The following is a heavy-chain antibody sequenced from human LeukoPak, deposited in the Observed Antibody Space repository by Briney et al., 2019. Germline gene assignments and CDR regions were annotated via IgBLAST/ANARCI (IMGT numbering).Heavy chain of an antibody. Sequence: PSETLSLTCTVSGGSIRNSNYYWGWLRQPPGKGLEWIGSIFYTGNTFDNPSLKSRVSISVDTSKNQFSLKLTSVTAADTAIYYCARDPLVLAAAGRAFDYWGQGTLVTVSS. CDR3: ARDPLVLAAAGRAFDY. J-gene: IGHJ4*02. CDR2: IFYTGNT. CDR1: GGSIRNSNYY. D-gene: IGHD6-13*01. V-gene: IGHV4-39*07.